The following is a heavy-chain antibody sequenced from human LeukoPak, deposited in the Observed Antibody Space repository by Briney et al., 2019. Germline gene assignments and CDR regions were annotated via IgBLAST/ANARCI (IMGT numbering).Heavy chain of an antibody. CDR3: ARGSFPSVDTAFDY. V-gene: IGHV4-31*03. CDR2: IYYSGST. D-gene: IGHD5-18*01. CDR1: GGSISSGGYY. Sequence: SETLSLTCTVSGGSISSGGYYWSWIRQHPGKGLEWIGYIYYSGSTYYNPSLKSRVTISVDTSKNQFSLKLSPVTAADTAVYYCARGSFPSVDTAFDYWGQGTLVTVSS. J-gene: IGHJ4*02.